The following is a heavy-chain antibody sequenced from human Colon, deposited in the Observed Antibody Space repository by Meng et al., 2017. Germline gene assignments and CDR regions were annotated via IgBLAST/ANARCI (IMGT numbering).Heavy chain of an antibody. V-gene: IGHV4-34*01. CDR2: NNHSGST. J-gene: IGHJ5*02. CDR3: ARGRYSGYLP. CDR1: GRSFSGYY. D-gene: IGHD5-12*01. Sequence: QVRPAQWGAGLLKPSDTLSPTCAGYGRSFSGYYWSWIRQPPRKGLEWMGENNHSGSTNYNPSLKRRVTISVDTSKNQFSLKLSSVTAADTAVYYCARGRYSGYLPWGQGTLVTVSS.